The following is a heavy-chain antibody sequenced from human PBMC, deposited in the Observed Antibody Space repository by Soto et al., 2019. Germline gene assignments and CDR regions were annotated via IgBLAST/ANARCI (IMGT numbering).Heavy chain of an antibody. Sequence: QLQLQESGSGLVKPSQTLSLTCAVSGGSISSGGYSWSWIRQPPGKGLEWIGYIYHSGSTYYNPSLKSRVXXSXAXXKNQFALKLSSVTAADTAVYYCARWEDGYNSYFDYWGQGTLVTVSS. D-gene: IGHD1-1*01. CDR3: ARWEDGYNSYFDY. V-gene: IGHV4-30-2*01. CDR1: GGSISSGGYS. J-gene: IGHJ4*02. CDR2: IYHSGST.